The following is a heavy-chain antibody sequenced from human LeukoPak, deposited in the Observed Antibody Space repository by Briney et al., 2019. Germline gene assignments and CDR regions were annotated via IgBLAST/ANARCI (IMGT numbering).Heavy chain of an antibody. Sequence: PGGSLRLSCAASGFTFSSYAMSWVRQAPGKGLEWVSAISGSGGSTYYADSVKGRFTISRDNSKNTLYLQMNSLRAEDTAVYYCAKDSLLQWELKAYYYYGMDVWGQGTTVTVSS. V-gene: IGHV3-23*01. J-gene: IGHJ6*02. CDR3: AKDSLLQWELKAYYYYGMDV. D-gene: IGHD1-26*01. CDR2: ISGSGGST. CDR1: GFTFSSYA.